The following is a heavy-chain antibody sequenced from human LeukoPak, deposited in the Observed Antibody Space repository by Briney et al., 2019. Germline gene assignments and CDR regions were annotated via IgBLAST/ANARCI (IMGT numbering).Heavy chain of an antibody. V-gene: IGHV4-39*01. CDR3: ARQGVDGDPGFDY. J-gene: IGHJ4*02. CDR1: GGSISSSRYY. CDR2: IYYSGST. D-gene: IGHD4-17*01. Sequence: SGTLSLTCTVSGGSISSSRYYWGWIRQPPGKGLEWIVNIYYSGSTNNNPSLKRRVAISVDTSKNQFSLKLSSVTAADTAVYYCARQGVDGDPGFDYWGQGTLVTVSS.